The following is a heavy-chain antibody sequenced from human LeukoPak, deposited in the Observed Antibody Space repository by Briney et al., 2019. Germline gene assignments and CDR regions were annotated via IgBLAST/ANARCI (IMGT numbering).Heavy chain of an antibody. Sequence: SETLSLTCTVSGGSISSGGYYWSWIRQHPGKGLEWIGYIYYSGSTYYNPSLKSRVTISVDTSKNQFSLKLSSVTAADTAVYYCARCRYYYDSSGYYYDEDGMDVWGQGTTVTVSS. CDR1: GGSISSGGYY. D-gene: IGHD3-22*01. CDR2: IYYSGST. J-gene: IGHJ6*02. CDR3: ARCRYYYDSSGYYYDEDGMDV. V-gene: IGHV4-31*03.